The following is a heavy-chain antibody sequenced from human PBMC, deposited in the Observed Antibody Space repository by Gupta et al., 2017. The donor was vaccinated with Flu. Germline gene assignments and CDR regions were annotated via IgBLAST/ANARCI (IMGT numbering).Heavy chain of an antibody. J-gene: IGHJ4*02. Sequence: GKGLEWVSTISGSGGSTYYADSVKGRFTISRDNSKNTLYLQMNSLRAEDTAVYYCARGYCSSTSCYSYYFDYWGQGTLVTVSS. D-gene: IGHD2-2*01. CDR3: ARGYCSSTSCYSYYFDY. CDR2: ISGSGGST. V-gene: IGHV3-23*01.